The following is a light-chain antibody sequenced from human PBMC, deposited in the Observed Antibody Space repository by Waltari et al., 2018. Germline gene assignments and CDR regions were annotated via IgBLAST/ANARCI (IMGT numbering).Light chain of an antibody. CDR3: SSYAGSNNL. V-gene: IGLV2-8*01. J-gene: IGLJ2*01. CDR1: SSDVGGYNY. CDR2: EVS. Sequence: QSALTQPPSASGSPGQSVTISCTGTSSDVGGYNYVSWYHQHPGKAPNLMIYEVSKRPSGVPDRFSGSKSGNTASLTVSGLQAEDEADYYCSSYAGSNNLFGGGTKLTVL.